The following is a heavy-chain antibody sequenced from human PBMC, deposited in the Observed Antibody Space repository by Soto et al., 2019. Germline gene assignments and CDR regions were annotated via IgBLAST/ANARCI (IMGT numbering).Heavy chain of an antibody. D-gene: IGHD2-21*02. Sequence: SEALSLTCTVSGGSISSYYWSWIRQPPGKGLEWIGYIYYSGSTNYNPSLKSRVTISVDTSKNQFSLKLSSVTAADTAVYYCARDLRGYCGAACYPLDVWVRGPTVT. CDR2: IYYSGST. CDR1: GGSISSYY. J-gene: IGHJ6*02. V-gene: IGHV4-59*01. CDR3: ARDLRGYCGAACYPLDV.